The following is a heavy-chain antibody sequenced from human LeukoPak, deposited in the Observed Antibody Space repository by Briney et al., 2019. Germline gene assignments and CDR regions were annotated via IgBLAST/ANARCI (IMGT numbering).Heavy chain of an antibody. Sequence: SETLSLTCTVSGGSISSSSYYWGWIRQHPGKGLEWIGYIYYSGSTYYNPSLKSRVTISVDTSKNQFSLKLSSVTAADTAVYYCARGNYYDSSGYLDWGQGTLVTVSS. J-gene: IGHJ4*02. D-gene: IGHD3-22*01. CDR3: ARGNYYDSSGYLD. CDR1: GGSISSSSYY. CDR2: IYYSGST. V-gene: IGHV4-31*03.